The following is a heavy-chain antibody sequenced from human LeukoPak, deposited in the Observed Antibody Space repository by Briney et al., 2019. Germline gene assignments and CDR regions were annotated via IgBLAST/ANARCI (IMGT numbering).Heavy chain of an antibody. J-gene: IGHJ4*02. V-gene: IGHV3-7*01. Sequence: GGSLRLSCAASGFTFSSYWMSWVRQAPGKGLEWVANIKQDGSEKYYVDSVKGRFTISRDNAKNSLYLQMNSLRAEDTAVYYCARDPPNYDIIFDCWGQGTLVTVSS. CDR1: GFTFSSYW. CDR2: IKQDGSEK. D-gene: IGHD3-9*01. CDR3: ARDPPNYDIIFDC.